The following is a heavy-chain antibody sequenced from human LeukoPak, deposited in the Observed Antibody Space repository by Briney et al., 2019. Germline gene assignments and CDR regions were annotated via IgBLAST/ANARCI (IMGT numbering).Heavy chain of an antibody. V-gene: IGHV3-23*01. J-gene: IGHJ1*01. CDR3: AEVVAEYFQH. Sequence: PGGSLRLSCAASGFTFSNAYMSWVRQAPGKGLEWVSAISGGGGSTYYADSVKGRFTISRDNSKNTLYLQMNSLRAEDTAVYYCAEVVAEYFQHWGQGTLVTVSS. CDR1: GFTFSNAY. CDR2: ISGGGGST. D-gene: IGHD1-1*01.